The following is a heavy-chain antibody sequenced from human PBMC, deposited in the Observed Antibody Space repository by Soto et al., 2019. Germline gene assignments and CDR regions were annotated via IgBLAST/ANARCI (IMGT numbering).Heavy chain of an antibody. CDR3: ARGSISSWWEFDY. CDR2: IKQDGSEQ. Sequence: EVQLVESGGGLVQPGGSLRLSCAASGFTFSSYWMSWVRQAPGKGLEWVANIKQDGSEQYYVDSVKGRFTISRDTAKNALYLQMNSLRAEETAVYYCARGSISSWWEFDYWGQGTLVTVSS. CDR1: GFTFSSYW. D-gene: IGHD6-13*01. V-gene: IGHV3-7*04. J-gene: IGHJ4*02.